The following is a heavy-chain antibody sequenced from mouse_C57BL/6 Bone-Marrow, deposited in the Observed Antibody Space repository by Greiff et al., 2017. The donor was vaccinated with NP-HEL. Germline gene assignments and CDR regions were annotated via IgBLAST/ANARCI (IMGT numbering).Heavy chain of an antibody. CDR1: GYTFTDYY. D-gene: IGHD2-1*01. CDR2: INPYNGGT. V-gene: IGHV1-19*01. Sequence: SGPVLVKPGASVKMSCKASGYTFTDYYMNWVKQSHGKSLEWIGVINPYNGGTSYNQKFKGKATLTVDKSSSTAYMELNSLTSEDSAVYYCAVYGNYDWYFDVWGTGTTVTVSS. CDR3: AVYGNYDWYFDV. J-gene: IGHJ1*03.